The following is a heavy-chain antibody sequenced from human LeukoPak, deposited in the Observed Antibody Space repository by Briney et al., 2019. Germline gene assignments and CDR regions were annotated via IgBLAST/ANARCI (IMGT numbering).Heavy chain of an antibody. J-gene: IGHJ4*02. CDR3: AAGAVAGLIF. V-gene: IGHV6-1*01. CDR2: TYYRSKWYN. D-gene: IGHD6-19*01. Sequence: SQTLSLTCAISGDSVSSNRSAWNWLRQSPSRGLDWLGRTYYRSKWYNDYAVSVKSRITINPDTSKNQFSLQLNSVTPDDTAMYYCAAGAVAGLIFWGQGSLVTVSS. CDR1: GDSVSSNRSA.